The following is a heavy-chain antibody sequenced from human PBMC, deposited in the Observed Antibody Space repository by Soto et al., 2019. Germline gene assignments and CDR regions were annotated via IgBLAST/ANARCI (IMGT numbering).Heavy chain of an antibody. CDR1: GGSISSYY. D-gene: IGHD3-9*01. CDR2: IYYSGST. Sequence: SETLSLTCTVSGGSISSYYWSWIRQPPGKGLEWIGYIYYSGSTNYNPSLKSRVTISVDTSKNQFSLKLSSVTAADTAVYYCARGHSVYYDILTGPQGGWFDPWGQGTLVTVSS. V-gene: IGHV4-59*01. CDR3: ARGHSVYYDILTGPQGGWFDP. J-gene: IGHJ5*02.